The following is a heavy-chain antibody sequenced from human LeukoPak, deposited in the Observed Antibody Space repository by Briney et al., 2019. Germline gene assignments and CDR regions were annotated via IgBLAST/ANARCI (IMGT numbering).Heavy chain of an antibody. CDR2: IYYSGST. V-gene: IGHV4-59*01. D-gene: IGHD1-26*01. CDR1: GGSISSYY. J-gene: IGHJ4*02. CDR3: ARVGDIVGVTGLFDY. Sequence: SETLSLTCTVSGGSISSYYWSWIRQPPGKGLEWIGYIYYSGSTNYNPSLKSRGTISGDTSKNQVSLKLSSVTAADTAVYYCARVGDIVGVTGLFDYWGQGTLVTVSS.